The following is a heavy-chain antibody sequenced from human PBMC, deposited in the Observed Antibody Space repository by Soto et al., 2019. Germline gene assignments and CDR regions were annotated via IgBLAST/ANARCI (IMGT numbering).Heavy chain of an antibody. Sequence: GGSLRLSCAASGFTFSSYGMHWVRQAPGKGLEWVAVIWYDGSNKYYADSVKGRFTISRDNSKNTLYLQMNSLRAEDTAVYYCARDRSPRGQDAFDIWGQGTMVTVSS. CDR2: IWYDGSNK. V-gene: IGHV3-33*01. CDR3: ARDRSPRGQDAFDI. D-gene: IGHD5-12*01. J-gene: IGHJ3*02. CDR1: GFTFSSYG.